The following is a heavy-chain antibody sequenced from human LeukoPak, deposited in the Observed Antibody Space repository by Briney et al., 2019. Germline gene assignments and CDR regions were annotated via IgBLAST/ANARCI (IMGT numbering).Heavy chain of an antibody. V-gene: IGHV4-34*01. CDR1: GGSFSGYY. J-gene: IGHJ4*02. CDR3: AREGGPYRPLDY. Sequence: SETLSLTCAVYGGSFSGYYWSWIRQPPGKGLEWIGEINLQGSTNYNPSLMGRVAISVDTSENHISLQLTSVTAADTAVYYCAREGGPYRPLDYSGQGTLVTVSS. CDR2: INLQGST.